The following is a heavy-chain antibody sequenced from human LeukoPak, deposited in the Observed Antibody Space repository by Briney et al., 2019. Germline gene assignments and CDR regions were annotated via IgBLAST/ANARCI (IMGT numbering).Heavy chain of an antibody. V-gene: IGHV4-59*01. CDR3: ARAYRLTSPRGFDP. Sequence: SSETLSLTCTVSGGFISGYYWNWIRQSPGKGLEWIGYIFYTGDTDYNPSLRSRVTMSVDRSNNRFSLQLASVTTADSAFYYCARAYRLTSPRGFDPWGPGILVTVSS. D-gene: IGHD3-16*02. CDR2: IFYTGDT. J-gene: IGHJ5*02. CDR1: GGFISGYY.